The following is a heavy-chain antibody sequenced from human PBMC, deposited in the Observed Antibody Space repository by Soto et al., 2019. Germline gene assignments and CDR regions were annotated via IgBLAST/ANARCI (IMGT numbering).Heavy chain of an antibody. V-gene: IGHV3-48*01. Sequence: GGVPNLASSTSWFTLKSSVMDLCRQAPGKGLEWVSYIGIGSSTKYYADSVKGRFTISRDNAKNSLYLQMNSLRAEDTAVYYCARDRYGDYGVDYWGQGTLVTVSS. CDR2: IGIGSSTK. CDR3: ARDRYGDYGVDY. CDR1: WFTLKSSV. J-gene: IGHJ4*02. D-gene: IGHD4-17*01.